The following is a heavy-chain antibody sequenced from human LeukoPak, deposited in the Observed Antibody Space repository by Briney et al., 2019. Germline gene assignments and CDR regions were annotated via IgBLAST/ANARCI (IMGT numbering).Heavy chain of an antibody. Sequence: PSETLSLTCAVYGGSFSGYYWSWIRQPPGKGLEWIGEINHSGSTNYNPSLKSRVTISVDTSKNRLFLKLSSVTAADTAVYYCARFYSGPSGWFVLWFFDLWGRGTLVTVSS. CDR1: GGSFSGYY. V-gene: IGHV4-34*01. CDR3: ARFYSGPSGWFVLWFFDL. J-gene: IGHJ2*01. CDR2: INHSGST. D-gene: IGHD6-19*01.